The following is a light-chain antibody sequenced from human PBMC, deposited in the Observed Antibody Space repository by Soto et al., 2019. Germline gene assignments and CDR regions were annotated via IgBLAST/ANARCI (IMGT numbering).Light chain of an antibody. CDR2: GAS. J-gene: IGKJ3*01. Sequence: EIVLTQSPGTLSLSPGERATLSCRASQSVSSSYLAWYQQKPGQAPRLLIYGASSRATGIPDRFSGSGSGTDFTLTISRLEPEDFAVYYCQQDGSSRGFTCGPGIKVDIK. CDR1: QSVSSSY. CDR3: QQDGSSRGFT. V-gene: IGKV3-20*01.